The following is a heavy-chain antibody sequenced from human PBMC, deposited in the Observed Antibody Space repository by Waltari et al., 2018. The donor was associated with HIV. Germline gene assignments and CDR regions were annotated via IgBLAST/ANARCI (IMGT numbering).Heavy chain of an antibody. CDR1: GFTVSSNY. D-gene: IGHD3-10*01. J-gene: IGHJ6*02. CDR3: ARVDYYGSGSFYYYGMDV. Sequence: EVQLVESGGGLSQPGGSLRLSCAASGFTVSSNYMSWDRHAPGKGLEWVSVIYSGGSTYYADSVKGRFTISRDNSKNTLYLQMNSLRAEDTAVYYCARVDYYGSGSFYYYGMDVWGQGTTVTVSS. CDR2: IYSGGST. V-gene: IGHV3-53*01.